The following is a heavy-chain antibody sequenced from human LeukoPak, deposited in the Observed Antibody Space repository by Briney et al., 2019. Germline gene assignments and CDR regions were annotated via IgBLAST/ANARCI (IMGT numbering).Heavy chain of an antibody. CDR2: ISYDGSYK. CDR3: AKSIYGSGSYVDY. CDR1: RFTFRNYG. D-gene: IGHD3-10*01. Sequence: PGGSLRLSCAASRFTFRNYGMHWVRQAPGKGLEWVAVISYDGSYKYYADSVKGRFTISRDNSKNTLYLQMNSLRAEDTAVYYCAKSIYGSGSYVDYWGQGTLVTVSS. V-gene: IGHV3-30*18. J-gene: IGHJ4*02.